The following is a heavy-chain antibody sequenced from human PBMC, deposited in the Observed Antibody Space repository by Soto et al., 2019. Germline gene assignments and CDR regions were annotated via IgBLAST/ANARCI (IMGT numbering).Heavy chain of an antibody. Sequence: KQSQTLSLTCAISGDSVSSNSAAWNWIRQSPSRGLEWLGRTYYRSKWYNDYAVSVKSRITINPDTSKNQFSLQLNSVTPEDTAVYYCARNPIGYSGYDSEFDYWGQGTLVTVSS. CDR2: TYYRSKWYN. D-gene: IGHD5-12*01. CDR3: ARNPIGYSGYDSEFDY. J-gene: IGHJ4*02. V-gene: IGHV6-1*01. CDR1: GDSVSSNSAA.